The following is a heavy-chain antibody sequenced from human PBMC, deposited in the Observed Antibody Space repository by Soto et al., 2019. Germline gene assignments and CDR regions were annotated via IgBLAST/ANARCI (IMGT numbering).Heavy chain of an antibody. CDR2: MNPNSGNT. CDR3: ARKATGPYYYDSSGYYDYFEP. D-gene: IGHD3-22*01. CDR1: GYTFTSYG. Sequence: ASVKVSCKASGYTFTSYGINWVRQATGQGLEWMGWMNPNSGNTDYAQKFQGRVTMTRSTSITTAYMELSSLTSEDTAVYYCARKATGPYYYDSSGYYDYFEPWGEGTLVTVS. V-gene: IGHV1-8*01. J-gene: IGHJ5*02.